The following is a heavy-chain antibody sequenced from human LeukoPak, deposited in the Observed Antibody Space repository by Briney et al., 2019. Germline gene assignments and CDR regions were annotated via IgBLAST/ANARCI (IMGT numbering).Heavy chain of an antibody. Sequence: PGGSLRLSCAASGFTFSSYAMSWVRQAPGKGLEWVSYISSSSSTIYYADSVKGRFTISRDNAKNSLYLQMNSLRAEDTAVYYCARDSPASSGWYPPPIQHWGQGTLVTVSS. CDR2: ISSSSSTI. CDR3: ARDSPASSGWYPPPIQH. D-gene: IGHD6-19*01. J-gene: IGHJ1*01. CDR1: GFTFSSYA. V-gene: IGHV3-48*04.